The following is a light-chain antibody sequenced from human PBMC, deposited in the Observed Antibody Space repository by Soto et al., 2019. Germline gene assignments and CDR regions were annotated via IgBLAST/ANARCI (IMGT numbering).Light chain of an antibody. Sequence: EIVVTQSPGTLSVSPGERATLSCRASQSVSTNLAWYQQKPGQAPRLLIFGASNRATGIPARFSGSGSGTAFTLTISSLQSEDFAVYYCQQYHNWPWTFGQGTKVEIK. CDR2: GAS. CDR3: QQYHNWPWT. CDR1: QSVSTN. J-gene: IGKJ1*01. V-gene: IGKV3D-15*01.